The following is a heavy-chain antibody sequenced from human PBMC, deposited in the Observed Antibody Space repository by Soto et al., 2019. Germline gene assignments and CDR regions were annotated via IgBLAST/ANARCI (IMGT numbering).Heavy chain of an antibody. CDR2: INPNSGGT. V-gene: IGHV1-2*04. Sequence: QVQLVQSGAEVKKPGASVKVSCRASGYTFTGYYLHWLRQAPGQGLEWMGWINPNSGGTNYAQKFQDWVTMTRDTSISTAYMELSRLTYDDTAVYYCARGAGSGSWYFDLWGRGTLVTVSS. D-gene: IGHD1-26*01. CDR3: ARGAGSGSWYFDL. J-gene: IGHJ2*01. CDR1: GYTFTGYY.